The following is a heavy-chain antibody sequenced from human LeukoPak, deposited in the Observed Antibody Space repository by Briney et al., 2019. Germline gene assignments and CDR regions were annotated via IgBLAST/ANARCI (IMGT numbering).Heavy chain of an antibody. CDR2: ISYDGSNK. J-gene: IGHJ4*02. CDR1: GFTFSSYG. Sequence: GRSLRLSCAASGFTFSSYGMHWVRQAPGKGLEWVAVISYDGSNKYYADSVKGRFTISRDNSKNTLYLQMNSLRAEDTAVYYCAKDKSWNVCDYWGRGTLVTVSS. CDR3: AKDKSWNVCDY. V-gene: IGHV3-30*18. D-gene: IGHD1-1*01.